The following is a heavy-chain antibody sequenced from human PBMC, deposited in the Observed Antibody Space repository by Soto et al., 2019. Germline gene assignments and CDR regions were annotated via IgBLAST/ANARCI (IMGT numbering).Heavy chain of an antibody. Sequence: ASVKVSCKASGGTFSSYTISWLRHAPGQGLEWMGRIIPILGIANYAQKFQGRVTITADKSTSTAYMELSSLRSEDTAVYYCARASTKYYYYYVDVWAKGPRSPSP. CDR1: GGTFSSYT. V-gene: IGHV1-69*02. CDR2: IIPILGIA. CDR3: ARASTKYYYYYVDV. J-gene: IGHJ6*03.